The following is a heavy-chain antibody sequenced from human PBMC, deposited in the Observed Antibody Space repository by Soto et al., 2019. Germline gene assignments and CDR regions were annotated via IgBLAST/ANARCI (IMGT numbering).Heavy chain of an antibody. J-gene: IGHJ3*02. CDR1: GYTFTSYG. V-gene: IGHV1-18*01. CDR3: ARDNTIFGVVIPLDAFDI. CDR2: ISAYNGNT. D-gene: IGHD3-3*01. Sequence: ASVKVSCKSSGYTFTSYGIIWVRQAPGQGLEWMGWISAYNGNTNYAQKLQGRVTMTTDTSTSTAYMELRSLRSDDTAVYYCARDNTIFGVVIPLDAFDIWGQGTMVTVSS.